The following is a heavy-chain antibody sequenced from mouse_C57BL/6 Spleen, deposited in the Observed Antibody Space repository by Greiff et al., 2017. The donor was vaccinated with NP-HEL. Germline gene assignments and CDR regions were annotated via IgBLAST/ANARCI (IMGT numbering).Heavy chain of an antibody. Sequence: EVQLQQSGPELVKPGASVKISCKASGYSFTDYNMNWVKQSNGKSLEWIGVINPNYGTTSYNQKFKGKATLTEDQSSSTAYMQLNSLTSEDSAVYYCARREIYGNYYAMDYWGQGTSVTVSS. V-gene: IGHV1-39*01. CDR2: INPNYGTT. CDR1: GYSFTDYN. J-gene: IGHJ4*01. D-gene: IGHD2-1*01. CDR3: ARREIYGNYYAMDY.